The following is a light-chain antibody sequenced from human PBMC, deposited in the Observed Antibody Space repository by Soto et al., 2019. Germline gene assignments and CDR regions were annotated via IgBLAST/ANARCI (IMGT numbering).Light chain of an antibody. Sequence: DIQMTQSPSTLSASVGDRITITCRASQGISRWLAWYQQKPGKAPKVLIYDASNLESGVPSRFSGSGSGTEFPLTISSLQPDDFATYYCQQYSSYWTFGQGTQVEIK. J-gene: IGKJ1*01. CDR2: DAS. CDR1: QGISRW. CDR3: QQYSSYWT. V-gene: IGKV1-5*01.